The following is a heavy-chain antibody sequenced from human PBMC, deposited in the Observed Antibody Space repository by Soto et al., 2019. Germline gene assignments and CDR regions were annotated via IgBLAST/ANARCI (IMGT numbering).Heavy chain of an antibody. CDR1: GGSISRSTYY. D-gene: IGHD3-10*01. CDR3: ARDSDYYSSGSFDY. CDR2: IYYSGSS. J-gene: IGHJ4*02. V-gene: IGHV4-39*07. Sequence: SETLSLTCTVSGGSISRSTYYWGWIRQPPGKGLEWIGNIYYSGSSYNNPSLKSRVTISVNTSKNQFSLNLRSVTAADTAVYYCARDSDYYSSGSFDYWGQGTLVTVSS.